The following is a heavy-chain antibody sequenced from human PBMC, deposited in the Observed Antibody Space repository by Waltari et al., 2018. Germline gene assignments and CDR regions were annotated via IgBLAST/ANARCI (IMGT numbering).Heavy chain of an antibody. Sequence: EVQLVESGGGLVKPGGSLRLSCAASGFTFSSYSMNWVRQAPGKGLEWVSSISSSSSYIYYADSVKGRFTISRDNAKNSLYLQMNSLRSEDTAVYYCARGDGDLPIYYMDVWGKGTTVTVSS. V-gene: IGHV3-21*04. D-gene: IGHD2-21*01. J-gene: IGHJ6*03. CDR2: ISSSSSYI. CDR1: GFTFSSYS. CDR3: ARGDGDLPIYYMDV.